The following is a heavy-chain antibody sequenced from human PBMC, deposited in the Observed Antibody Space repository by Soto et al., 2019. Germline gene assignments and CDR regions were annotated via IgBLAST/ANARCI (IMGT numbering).Heavy chain of an antibody. CDR3: ARDPRSYMIRGLW. CDR2: INPNSGGT. Sequence: ASVKVSCKASGYTFTGYYMHWVRQAPGQGLEWMGWINPNSGGTNYAQKFQGRVTMTRDTSISTAYMELSRLRSDDPAVYYSARDPRSYMIRGLWWGQGTLVTVSS. CDR1: GYTFTGYY. J-gene: IGHJ4*02. V-gene: IGHV1-2*02. D-gene: IGHD3-10*01.